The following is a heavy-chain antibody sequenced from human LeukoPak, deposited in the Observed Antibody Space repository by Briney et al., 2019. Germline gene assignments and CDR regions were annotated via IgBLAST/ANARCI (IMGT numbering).Heavy chain of an antibody. D-gene: IGHD1-26*01. J-gene: IGHJ4*02. CDR3: AKRIVGGTTDYFDY. CDR2: ISSSSSYI. Sequence: PGGSLRLSCAASGFTFSSYSMDWVRQAPGKGLEWVSSISSSSSYIYYADSVKGRFTISRDNSKSTLYLQMNSLRAEDTAVYYCAKRIVGGTTDYFDYWGQGTLVTVSS. V-gene: IGHV3-21*04. CDR1: GFTFSSYS.